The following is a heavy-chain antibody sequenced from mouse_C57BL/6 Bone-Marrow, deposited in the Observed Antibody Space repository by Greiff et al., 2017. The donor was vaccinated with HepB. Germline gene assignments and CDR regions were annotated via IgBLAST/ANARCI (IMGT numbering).Heavy chain of an antibody. Sequence: QVQLQQSGAELVRPGASVKLSCKASGYTFTDYYINWVKQRPGQGLEWIARIYPGSGNTYYNEKFKGKATLTAEKSSSTAYMQLSSLTSEDSAVYLCGTVKRGFYGEGFAYWGQGTLVTVSA. CDR3: GTVKRGFYGEGFAY. J-gene: IGHJ3*01. V-gene: IGHV1-76*01. CDR2: IYPGSGNT. D-gene: IGHD2-13*01. CDR1: GYTFTDYY.